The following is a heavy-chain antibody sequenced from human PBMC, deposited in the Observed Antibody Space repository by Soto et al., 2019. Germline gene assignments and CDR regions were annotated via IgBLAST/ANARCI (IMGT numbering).Heavy chain of an antibody. CDR2: IYYSGST. D-gene: IGHD7-27*01. CDR3: ARGNWGSWFDP. Sequence: QVQLQESGPGLVKPSETLSLTCTVSGGSISSYYWSWIRQPPGKGLEWIGYIYYSGSTNYNPSLKSRVTISVDTSKNQFSLKLSSVTAADTVVYYCARGNWGSWFDPWGQGTLVTVSS. V-gene: IGHV4-59*01. J-gene: IGHJ5*02. CDR1: GGSISSYY.